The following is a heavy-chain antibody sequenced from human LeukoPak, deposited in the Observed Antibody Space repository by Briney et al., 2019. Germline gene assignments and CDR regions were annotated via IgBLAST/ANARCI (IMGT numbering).Heavy chain of an antibody. J-gene: IGHJ4*02. CDR2: ISHDRSNS. CDR1: VFTFSNYA. CDR3: ARDLSGSYMSDY. Sequence: GGSLRLSCAASVFTFSNYAMHWARQAPGKGLEWVAFISHDRSNSCHADSVKGRFTISRDNSKNTLYLQMNSLTDEDTAVYYCARDLSGSYMSDYWGQGTLVTVSS. D-gene: IGHD3-10*01. V-gene: IGHV3-30-3*01.